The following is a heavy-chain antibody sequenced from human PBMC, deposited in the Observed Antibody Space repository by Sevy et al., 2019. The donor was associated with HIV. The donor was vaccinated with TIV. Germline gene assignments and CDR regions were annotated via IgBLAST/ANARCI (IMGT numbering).Heavy chain of an antibody. CDR3: ARDWRRFLEWLMAGTNAFDI. D-gene: IGHD3-3*01. Sequence: GGSLRLSCAASGFTFSSYAMHWVRQAPGKGLEWVAVISYDGSNKYYADSVKGRFTISRDNSKNTLYLQMNSLRAEDTAVYYCARDWRRFLEWLMAGTNAFDIWGQGTMVTVSS. CDR2: ISYDGSNK. J-gene: IGHJ3*02. V-gene: IGHV3-30-3*01. CDR1: GFTFSSYA.